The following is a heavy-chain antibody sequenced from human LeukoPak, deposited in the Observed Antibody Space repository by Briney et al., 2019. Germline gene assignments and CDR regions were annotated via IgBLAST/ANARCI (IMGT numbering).Heavy chain of an antibody. Sequence: SVKVSCKASGGTFSSYAISWVRQAPGQGLEWMGRIIPILGIANYAQKFQGRVTITADKSTSTAYMELSSLRSEDTAVYYCVTSRPYDSSGYDAFDIWGQGTMVTVSS. CDR3: VTSRPYDSSGYDAFDI. D-gene: IGHD3-22*01. CDR1: GGTFSSYA. V-gene: IGHV1-69*04. CDR2: IIPILGIA. J-gene: IGHJ3*02.